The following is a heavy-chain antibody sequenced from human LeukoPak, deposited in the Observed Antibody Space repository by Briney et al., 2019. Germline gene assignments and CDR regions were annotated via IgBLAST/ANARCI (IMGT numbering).Heavy chain of an antibody. J-gene: IGHJ4*02. CDR3: AKNAWHCSGGSCYFDY. Sequence: GGSLRLSCAASGFTFSDYYMSWIRQAPGKGLEWVSNISSSSSYTNHADSVKGRFTISRDNAKNSLYLQMNSLRAEDTAIYYCAKNAWHCSGGSCYFDYWGQGTLVTVSS. V-gene: IGHV3-11*03. D-gene: IGHD2-15*01. CDR1: GFTFSDYY. CDR2: ISSSSSYT.